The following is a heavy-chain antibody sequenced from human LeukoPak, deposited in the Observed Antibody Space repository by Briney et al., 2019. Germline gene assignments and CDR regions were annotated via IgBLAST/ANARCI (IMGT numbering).Heavy chain of an antibody. CDR1: GCGFTSYW. J-gene: IGHJ6*02. D-gene: IGHD2/OR15-2a*01. CDR2: IYPVASAT. Sequence: GEALQISFQGAGCGFTSYWIGWGRRMPGKRGGWMGIIYPVASATRYIPSFQGHVTISAATSISTTYLQWSSLKASDSAMYYCARQPPSPEATFFNYGLDVWGQGTTVTVSS. V-gene: IGHV5-51*01. CDR3: ARQPPSPEATFFNYGLDV.